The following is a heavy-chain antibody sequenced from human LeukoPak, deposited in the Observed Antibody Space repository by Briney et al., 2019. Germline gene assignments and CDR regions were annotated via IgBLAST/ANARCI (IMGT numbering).Heavy chain of an antibody. CDR1: GFTFSSYG. CDR3: AKDRRAAAGSRATPLDY. Sequence: GGSLRLSCAASGFTFSSYGMHWVRQAPGKGLEWVAVISYDGSNKYYADSVKGRFTISRDNSKNTLYLQMNSLRAEDTAVYYCAKDRRAAAGSRATPLDYWGQGTLVTVSS. J-gene: IGHJ4*02. CDR2: ISYDGSNK. D-gene: IGHD6-13*01. V-gene: IGHV3-30*18.